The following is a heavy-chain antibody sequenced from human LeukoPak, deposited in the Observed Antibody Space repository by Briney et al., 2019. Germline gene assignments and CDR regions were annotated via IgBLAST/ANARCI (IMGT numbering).Heavy chain of an antibody. J-gene: IGHJ4*02. D-gene: IGHD3-10*01. CDR3: ARGASVREIDF. V-gene: IGHV3-9*01. CDR1: GFTFHDYA. CDR2: ISWNSERI. Sequence: GRSLRLSCVASGFTFHDYAMHWVRQAPGKGLKWVSSISWNSERIAYADSVKGRLTISRDNAKNSLYLQMNSLSSEDTAFYYCARGASVREIDFWGQGTLVTVSS.